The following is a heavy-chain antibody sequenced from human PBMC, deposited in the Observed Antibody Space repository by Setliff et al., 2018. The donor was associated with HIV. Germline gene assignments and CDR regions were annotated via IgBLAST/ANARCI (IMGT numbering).Heavy chain of an antibody. J-gene: IGHJ5*02. CDR2: ISGSGDST. D-gene: IGHD3-3*01. CDR1: GFTFSNAW. Sequence: GESLKISCAASGFTFSNAWMSWVRQAPGKGLEWVSGISGSGDSTYYAASVKGRFIISRDNSKDILSLQMNSVRAEDTGLYFCAKDYTATFWEYNWFDLWGQGILVTVSS. CDR3: AKDYTATFWEYNWFDL. V-gene: IGHV3-23*01.